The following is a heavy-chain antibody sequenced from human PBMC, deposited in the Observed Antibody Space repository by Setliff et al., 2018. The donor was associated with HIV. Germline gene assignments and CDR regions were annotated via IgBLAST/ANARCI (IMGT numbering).Heavy chain of an antibody. Sequence: SVKVSCKASGGTFSSYAISWVRQAPGQGLEWMGGIIPIFGTANYAQKFQGRVTITTDESTSTAYMELSSLRSEDTAVYYCARDRAARPHPRYFDLWGRGTLVTVTS. CDR2: IIPIFGTA. CDR3: ARDRAARPHPRYFDL. J-gene: IGHJ2*01. V-gene: IGHV1-69*05. D-gene: IGHD6-6*01. CDR1: GGTFSSYA.